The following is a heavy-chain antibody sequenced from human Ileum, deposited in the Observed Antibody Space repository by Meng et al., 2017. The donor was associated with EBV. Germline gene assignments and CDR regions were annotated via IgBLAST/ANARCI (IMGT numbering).Heavy chain of an antibody. CDR1: GGSVSTSSW. J-gene: IGHJ4*02. D-gene: IGHD2-8*01. V-gene: IGHV4-4*02. CDR2: VHHTGRS. CDR3: AKSGLGV. Sequence: QVQLQESGPGLVKPSETLSLTCTVSGGSVSTSSWWGWVRQTPEKGLEWIGQVHHTGRSDFNPSLQSRVTMSVDKSKNQFSLNLNSVTAADTAVYYCAKSGLGVWGQGIRVTVSS.